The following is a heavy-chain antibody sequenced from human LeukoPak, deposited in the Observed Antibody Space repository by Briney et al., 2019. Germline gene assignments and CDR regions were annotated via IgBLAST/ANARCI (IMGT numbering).Heavy chain of an antibody. D-gene: IGHD5-18*01. CDR3: ARRDTSMVRYFDY. J-gene: IGHJ4*02. Sequence: SETLSLTCTVSGGSISSSNYYWGWIRQPPGKGLEWIGTIYYSGSTYYNPSLKSRVTISVDTSKNQFSLKLNSVTAADTAVCYCARRDTSMVRYFDYWGQGTLVTVSS. CDR1: GGSISSSNYY. CDR2: IYYSGST. V-gene: IGHV4-39*01.